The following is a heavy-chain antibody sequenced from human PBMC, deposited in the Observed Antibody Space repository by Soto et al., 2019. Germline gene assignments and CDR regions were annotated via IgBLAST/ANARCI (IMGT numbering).Heavy chain of an antibody. D-gene: IGHD1-26*01. CDR3: ASGSGSQVEWELPTADY. CDR1: GGSVSSYY. J-gene: IGHJ4*02. CDR2: IYYNGIT. V-gene: IGHV4-59*02. Sequence: PSETLSLTCTVSGGSVSSYYLTWIRQPPGKGLEWIGYIYYNGITNYDPSLKSRVTLSLDTSKNQFSLKLNFVTAADTAVYYCASGSGSQVEWELPTADYWGQGTLVTVSS.